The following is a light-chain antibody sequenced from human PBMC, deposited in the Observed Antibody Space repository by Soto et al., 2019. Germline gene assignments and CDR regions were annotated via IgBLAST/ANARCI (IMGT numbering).Light chain of an antibody. CDR2: EVS. V-gene: IGLV2-14*01. Sequence: QSVLTQPASVSGSPGQSITISCTGTSSDVGGYNYVSWSQHHPGKAPKLMIYEVSHRPSGVSNRFSGSKSGNTASLTISGIQAEDEADYYCSSYTTTNTYVFGTGTKLTVL. CDR3: SSYTTTNTYV. CDR1: SSDVGGYNY. J-gene: IGLJ1*01.